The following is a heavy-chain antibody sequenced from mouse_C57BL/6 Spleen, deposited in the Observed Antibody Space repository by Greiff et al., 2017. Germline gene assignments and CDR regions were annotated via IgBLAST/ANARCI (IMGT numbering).Heavy chain of an antibody. CDR1: GFTFSSYA. D-gene: IGHD3-2*02. J-gene: IGHJ4*01. CDR3: ARGQGLDSSGYAMDY. Sequence: EVKVVESGGGLVKPGGSLKLSCAASGFTFSSYAMSWVRQTPEKRLEWVATISDGGSYTYYPDNVKGRFTISRDNAKNNLYLQLSHLKSEDTAMXYCARGQGLDSSGYAMDYWGQGTSVTVSS. V-gene: IGHV5-4*03. CDR2: ISDGGSYT.